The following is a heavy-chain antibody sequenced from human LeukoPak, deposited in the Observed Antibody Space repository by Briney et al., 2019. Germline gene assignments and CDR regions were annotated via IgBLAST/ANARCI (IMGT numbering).Heavy chain of an antibody. CDR3: ASTLNYDIWSGYGY. J-gene: IGHJ4*02. D-gene: IGHD3-9*01. V-gene: IGHV4-39*01. CDR2: IYYSGST. CDR1: GGSISSSSYY. Sequence: PSETLSLTCTVSGGSISSSSYYWGWIRQPPGKGLEWIRSIYYSGSTYYNPSLKSRVTISVDTSKTQFSLTLSSVTAADTAVYYCASTLNYDIWSGYGYWVQGTLDTVSS.